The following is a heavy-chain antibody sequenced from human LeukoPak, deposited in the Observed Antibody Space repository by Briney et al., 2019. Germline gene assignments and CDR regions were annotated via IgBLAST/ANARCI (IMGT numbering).Heavy chain of an antibody. Sequence: PSETLSLTCAVYGGSFSGYYRSWIRQPPGKGLEWIGEINHSGSTNYNPSLKSRVTISVDTSKNQFSLKLSSVTAADTAVYYCARGRGLLLWIDYWGQGTLVTVSS. V-gene: IGHV4-34*01. D-gene: IGHD3-10*01. CDR1: GGSFSGYY. CDR3: ARGRGLLLWIDY. J-gene: IGHJ4*02. CDR2: INHSGST.